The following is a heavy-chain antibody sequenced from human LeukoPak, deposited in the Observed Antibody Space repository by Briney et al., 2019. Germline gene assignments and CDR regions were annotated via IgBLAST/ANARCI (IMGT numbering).Heavy chain of an antibody. D-gene: IGHD3-22*01. V-gene: IGHV3-30*18. Sequence: GRSLRLSCAASGFTFSSYGMHWVRQAPGKGLEWVAVISYDGSNKDYADSVKGRFTISRDNSKNTLYLQMNSLRAEDTAVYYCAKEGGYYDSRFDYWGQGTLVTVSS. CDR3: AKEGGYYDSRFDY. CDR1: GFTFSSYG. J-gene: IGHJ4*02. CDR2: ISYDGSNK.